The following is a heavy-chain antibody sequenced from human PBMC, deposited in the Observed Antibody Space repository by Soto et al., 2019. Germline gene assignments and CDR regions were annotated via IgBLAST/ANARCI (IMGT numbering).Heavy chain of an antibody. D-gene: IGHD2-2*01. CDR1: GFAFNNYG. CDR3: AREDSIIIPAVSDF. CDR2: ISKSDYT. V-gene: IGHV3-21*01. Sequence: GGSLRLSCTVSGFAFNNYGINWVRQAPGKGLEWVSSISKSDYTYYSDSVKGRFTISRDNAKNSVSLQMNTLRVEDTAVYYCAREDSIIIPAVSDFWGQGTLVTV. J-gene: IGHJ4*02.